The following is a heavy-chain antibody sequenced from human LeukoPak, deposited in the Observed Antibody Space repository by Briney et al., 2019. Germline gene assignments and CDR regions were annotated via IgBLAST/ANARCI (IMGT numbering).Heavy chain of an antibody. CDR2: ISYDGSNK. CDR3: AKQSYCSGSCYGWHWYFDV. J-gene: IGHJ2*01. D-gene: IGHD2-15*01. Sequence: PGGSLRLSCAASGFTFSSYAMHWVRQAPGKGLEWVAVISYDGSNKYYADSVKGRFTISRDNSKNTLHVQMNSLRGADTAVYYCAKQSYCSGSCYGWHWYFDVWGRGTLVTVSS. CDR1: GFTFSSYA. V-gene: IGHV3-30-3*02.